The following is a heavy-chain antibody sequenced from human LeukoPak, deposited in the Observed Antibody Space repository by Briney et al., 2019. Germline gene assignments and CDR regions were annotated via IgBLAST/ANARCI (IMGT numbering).Heavy chain of an antibody. CDR3: ARGLSGYASSLGY. D-gene: IGHD6-6*01. Sequence: PGGSLRLSCAASGFTFSSYELNWVRQAPGKGLEWVSYISSSGSTLYYADSVKGRFTISRDNAKNTLYLQMNSLRAEDTAVYYCARGLSGYASSLGYWGQGTLVTVSA. J-gene: IGHJ4*02. V-gene: IGHV3-48*03. CDR2: ISSSGSTL. CDR1: GFTFSSYE.